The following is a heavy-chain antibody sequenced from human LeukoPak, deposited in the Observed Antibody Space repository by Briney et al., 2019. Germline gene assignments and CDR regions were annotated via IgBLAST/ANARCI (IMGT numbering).Heavy chain of an antibody. V-gene: IGHV3-23*01. CDR3: AKASTGVAAPRYYFDY. CDR1: GFPFSSYA. CDR2: ISGSGGST. J-gene: IGHJ4*02. Sequence: LGGSLRLSCAASGFPFSSYAMSWVRQAPGKGLEWVSAISGSGGSTYYADSVKGRFTISRDNSKNTLYLQMNSLRAEDTAVYYCAKASTGVAAPRYYFDYWGQGTLVTVSS. D-gene: IGHD2-15*01.